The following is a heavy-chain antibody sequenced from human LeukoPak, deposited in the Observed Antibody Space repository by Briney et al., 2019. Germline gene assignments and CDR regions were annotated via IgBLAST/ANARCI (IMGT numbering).Heavy chain of an antibody. CDR3: ARDGYRSRWLHP. Sequence: GGSLRLSCAASGFTFSSYWMSWVRLAPGKGLEWVANIKGDGSEKWYADSVRGRFTISRDNAQNSVHLQMNSLRAEDTAVYHCARDGYRSRWLHPWGQGTLVTVTS. D-gene: IGHD5-24*01. CDR2: IKGDGSEK. CDR1: GFTFSSYW. J-gene: IGHJ5*02. V-gene: IGHV3-7*01.